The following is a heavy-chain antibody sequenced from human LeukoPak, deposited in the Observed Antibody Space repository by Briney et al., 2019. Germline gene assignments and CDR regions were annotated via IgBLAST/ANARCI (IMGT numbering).Heavy chain of an antibody. Sequence: SETLSLTCAVSGGSISSSNWWSWVRQPPGKGLEWIGEIYHSGSTNYNPPLKSRVTISVDTSKNQFSLKLSSVTSADTAVYYCARYYYDNSGSIYAFDIWGQGTMVTVSS. V-gene: IGHV4-4*02. CDR3: ARYYYDNSGSIYAFDI. D-gene: IGHD3-22*01. CDR1: GGSISSSNW. J-gene: IGHJ3*02. CDR2: IYHSGST.